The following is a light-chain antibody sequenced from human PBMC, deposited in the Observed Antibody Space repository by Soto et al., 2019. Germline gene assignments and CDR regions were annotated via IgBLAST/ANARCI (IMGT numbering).Light chain of an antibody. CDR2: AAS. CDR3: QQANRFPRT. CDR1: QAISTW. V-gene: IGKV1D-12*01. Sequence: DIQMTQSPSSVSASVGDRVTITCRASQAISTWLAWYQQKPGKAPKLLIYAASNLQTGVPSRFSGSGSGTDFTLTISSLQPEDFATYYCQQANRFPRTLGQGTKVEIK. J-gene: IGKJ1*01.